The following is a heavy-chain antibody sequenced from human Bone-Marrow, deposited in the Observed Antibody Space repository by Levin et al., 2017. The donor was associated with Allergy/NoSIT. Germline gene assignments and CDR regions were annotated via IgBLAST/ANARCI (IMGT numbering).Heavy chain of an antibody. D-gene: IGHD2-2*01. J-gene: IGHJ4*02. Sequence: AGGSLRLSCAASGFTFSSYDMHWVRQPTGRGLEWVSAIGTAADSYYSGSVKGRFTVSRDNAKTSFYLQMNSLRAGDTAVYYCARVALPRYCTSTSCSDSGYYFDYWGQGALVTVSS. V-gene: IGHV3-13*04. CDR3: ARVALPRYCTSTSCSDSGYYFDY. CDR1: GFTFSSYD. CDR2: IGTAADS.